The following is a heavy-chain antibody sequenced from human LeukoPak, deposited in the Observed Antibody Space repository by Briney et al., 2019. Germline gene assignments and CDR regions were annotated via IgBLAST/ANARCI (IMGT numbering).Heavy chain of an antibody. D-gene: IGHD4-17*01. CDR1: GFTFSSYA. CDR3: AKRFRSSTVTTFYFDY. CDR2: PIGSGGST. Sequence: PGGSLRLSCAASGFTFSSYAMSWVRQAPGKGLEWVSTPIGSGGSTFYADSVKGRFTISRDNSKNTLYLQMNSLRAEDTAVYYCAKRFRSSTVTTFYFDYWGQGTLVTVSS. J-gene: IGHJ4*02. V-gene: IGHV3-23*01.